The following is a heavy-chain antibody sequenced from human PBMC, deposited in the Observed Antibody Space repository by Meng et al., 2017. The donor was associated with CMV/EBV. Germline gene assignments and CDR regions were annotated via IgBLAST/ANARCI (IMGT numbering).Heavy chain of an antibody. CDR1: GGSCSGYY. V-gene: IGHV4-34*01. CDR2: INHSGST. J-gene: IGHJ4*02. D-gene: IGHD6-13*01. CDR3: ARGGIAAAGPFDY. Sequence: VRLQQCCAGLLKPPQTLSLTSAVDGGSCSGYYWSWIRQPPGKGLVWIREINHSGSTNHNPSLMSRVTISVDTSKNQFSLKLSSVTAADTAVYYCARGGIAAAGPFDYWGQGTLVTVSS.